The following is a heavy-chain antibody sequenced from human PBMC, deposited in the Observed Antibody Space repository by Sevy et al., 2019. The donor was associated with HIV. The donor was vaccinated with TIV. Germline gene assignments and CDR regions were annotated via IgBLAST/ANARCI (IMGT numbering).Heavy chain of an antibody. J-gene: IGHJ4*02. Sequence: GGSLRLSCAASGFTFSSYGMHWVRQAPGKGLEWVAFIRYDGSNKYYADSVKGRFTISRDNSKNTLYLQMNSLRAEDTAVYYCAKDQSSGSSGWYVAEDYWGQGTLVTVSS. CDR3: AKDQSSGSSGWYVAEDY. CDR1: GFTFSSYG. CDR2: IRYDGSNK. D-gene: IGHD6-19*01. V-gene: IGHV3-30*02.